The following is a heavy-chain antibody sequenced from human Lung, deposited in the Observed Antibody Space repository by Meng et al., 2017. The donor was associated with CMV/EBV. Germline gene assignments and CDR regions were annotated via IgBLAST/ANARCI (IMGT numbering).Heavy chain of an antibody. Sequence: SXAASGFTFNTYAMHWVRQAPGKGLEWVAVISYDGSNKYTADSVQGRLTISRDNSKNNLYLQMNSLTVEDTAVYYCVRDQGGESMIAVLIERFGMDVXGQGXTVTFSS. V-gene: IGHV3-30-3*01. CDR3: VRDQGGESMIAVLIERFGMDV. CDR2: ISYDGSNK. J-gene: IGHJ6*02. D-gene: IGHD3-22*01. CDR1: GFTFNTYA.